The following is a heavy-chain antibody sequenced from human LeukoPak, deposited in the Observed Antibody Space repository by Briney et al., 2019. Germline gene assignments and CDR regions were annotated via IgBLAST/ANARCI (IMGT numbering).Heavy chain of an antibody. V-gene: IGHV4-39*07. CDR1: GGSISSSSYY. D-gene: IGHD1-26*01. J-gene: IGHJ4*02. CDR3: ARYRSGASFDY. CDR2: IYYSGST. Sequence: SETLSLTCTVSGGSISSSSYYWGWIRQPPGKGLEWIGSIYYSGSTYYNPSLKSRVTISIDTSKNQFSLKLSSVTAADTAVYFCARYRSGASFDYWGQGTLVTVSS.